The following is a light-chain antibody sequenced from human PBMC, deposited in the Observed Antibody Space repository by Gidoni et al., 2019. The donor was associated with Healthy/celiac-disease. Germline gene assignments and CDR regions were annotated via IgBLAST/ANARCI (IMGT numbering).Light chain of an antibody. CDR1: PSISSY. J-gene: IGKJ3*01. Sequence: DIQLTQSPSSLSASVGDRVTITGRASPSISSYLNWYQQKPGKAPKLLIYAASSLQSGFPSRLSGSGSGTDFTLTISSLQPEDFATYYCQQSYSTPFTFGPGTKVDSK. CDR2: AAS. V-gene: IGKV1-39*01. CDR3: QQSYSTPFT.